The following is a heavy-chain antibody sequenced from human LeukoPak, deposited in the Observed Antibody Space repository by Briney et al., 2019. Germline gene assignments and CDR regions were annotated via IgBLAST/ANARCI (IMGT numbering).Heavy chain of an antibody. V-gene: IGHV4-59*11. D-gene: IGHD3-22*01. CDR2: ISDSGST. Sequence: SETLSLTCVVSGGSLSTHHWSWIRQSPGRGLEWIGYISDSGSTNYNPSLKSRVTISVDTSKNQFSLKLSSVTAADTAVYYCARDQGAPYYYDSSGLDYWGQGTLVTVSS. J-gene: IGHJ4*02. CDR1: GGSLSTHH. CDR3: ARDQGAPYYYDSSGLDY.